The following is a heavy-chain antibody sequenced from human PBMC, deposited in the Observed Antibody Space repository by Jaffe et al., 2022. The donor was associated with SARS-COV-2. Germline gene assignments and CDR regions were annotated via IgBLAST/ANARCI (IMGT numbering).Heavy chain of an antibody. CDR3: AKDGNYYGSGGLDH. V-gene: IGHV3-23*04. J-gene: IGHJ5*02. Sequence: EVQLVESGGELIQPGGSLRLSCVASGFSFSSFALSWVRQAPGRELEWVSTVGGNSDNTNYADSVRGRFTGSRDNSKNTLYLHMNSLRVEDTAIYYCAKDGNYYGSGGLDHWGQGTLVTVSS. CDR2: VGGNSDNT. D-gene: IGHD3-10*01. CDR1: GFSFSSFA.